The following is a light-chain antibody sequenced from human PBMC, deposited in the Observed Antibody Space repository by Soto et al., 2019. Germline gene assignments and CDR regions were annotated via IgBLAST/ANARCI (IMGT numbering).Light chain of an antibody. V-gene: IGLV1-44*01. CDR3: AAWDGSLTDYV. CDR1: SSNIGRNT. J-gene: IGLJ1*01. Sequence: QSVLTQAPSASETPGQRVTISCSGGSSNIGRNTVNWYQQLPGTAPKLLIYRNNRRPSGVPDRFSGSKSGTSASLAISGLQSEDEADYYCAAWDGSLTDYVFGTGTKVTVL. CDR2: RNN.